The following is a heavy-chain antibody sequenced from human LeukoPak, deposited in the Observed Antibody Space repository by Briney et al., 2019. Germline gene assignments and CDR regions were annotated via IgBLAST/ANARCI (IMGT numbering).Heavy chain of an antibody. D-gene: IGHD1-26*01. V-gene: IGHV1-18*01. CDR3: AREESIGSYQFLHDY. CDR1: GYTFIRYG. Sequence: GASVKVSCKASGYTFIRYGMTWVRQAPGQGLEWMSWISPYNGNTKYAEKFKGRVTMTTDTSKSTPYMEMSSLTADDTAVYYCAREESIGSYQFLHDYWGQGTLVTVSS. J-gene: IGHJ4*02. CDR2: ISPYNGNT.